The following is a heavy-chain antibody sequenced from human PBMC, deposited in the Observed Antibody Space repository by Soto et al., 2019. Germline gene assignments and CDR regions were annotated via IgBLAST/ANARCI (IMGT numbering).Heavy chain of an antibody. Sequence: ASLKVSCKASGYTFTSYYMHWARQAPGQGLEWMGIINPSGGSTSYAQKFQGRVTMTRDTSTSTVYMELSSLRSEDTAVYYCARNHLMYSRFDYWGQGTLVTVSS. CDR2: INPSGGST. J-gene: IGHJ4*02. CDR3: ARNHLMYSRFDY. CDR1: GYTFTSYY. D-gene: IGHD6-13*01. V-gene: IGHV1-46*03.